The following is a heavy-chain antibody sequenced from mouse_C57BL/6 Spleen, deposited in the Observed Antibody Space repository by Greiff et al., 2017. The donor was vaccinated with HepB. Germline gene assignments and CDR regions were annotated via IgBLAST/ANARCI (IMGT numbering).Heavy chain of an antibody. CDR3: ARDYGSSPWFAY. V-gene: IGHV14-2*01. J-gene: IGHJ3*01. D-gene: IGHD1-1*01. Sequence: DVKLQESGAELVKPGASVQLSCTASGFNIKDYYMHWVKQRTEQGLEWIGRIAPEDGETNYAPKFQGKATIPADTSSNTAYLQLSSLTSEDTAVYYCARDYGSSPWFAYWGQGTLVTVSA. CDR1: GFNIKDYY. CDR2: IAPEDGET.